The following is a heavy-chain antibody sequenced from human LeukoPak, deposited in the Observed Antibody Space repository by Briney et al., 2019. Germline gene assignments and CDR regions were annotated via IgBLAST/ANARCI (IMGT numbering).Heavy chain of an antibody. D-gene: IGHD4-11*01. J-gene: IGHJ4*02. V-gene: IGHV1-24*01. CDR1: GYTLTELS. CDR2: FDPEDGET. Sequence: ASVKVSCKVSGYTLTELSMHWVRRAPGKGLEWMGGFDPEDGETIYAQKFQGRVTMTEDTSTDTAYMELSSLRSEDTAVYYCATNDLLAVTGGEFDYWGQGTLVTVSS. CDR3: ATNDLLAVTGGEFDY.